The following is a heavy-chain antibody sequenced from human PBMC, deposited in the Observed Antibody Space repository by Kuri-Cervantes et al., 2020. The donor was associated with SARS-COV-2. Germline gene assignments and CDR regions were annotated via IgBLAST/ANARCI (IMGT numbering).Heavy chain of an antibody. D-gene: IGHD6-13*01. V-gene: IGHV3-11*06. CDR1: GFTFSDYY. J-gene: IGHJ6*02. CDR3: AREYSSPTGYGMDV. Sequence: GESLEISCAASGFTFSDYYMSWIRQAPGKGLEWVSYISSSSSYTNYADSVKGRFTISRDNAKNSLYLQMNSLRAEDTAVYYCAREYSSPTGYGMDVWGQGTTVTVSS. CDR2: ISSSSSYT.